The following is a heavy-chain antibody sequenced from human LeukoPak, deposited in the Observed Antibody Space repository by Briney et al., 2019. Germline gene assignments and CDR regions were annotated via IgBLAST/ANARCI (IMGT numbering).Heavy chain of an antibody. D-gene: IGHD6-13*01. Sequence: PSETLSLTCTVSGGSISSYYWSWIRQPAGKGLEWIGRIYTSGSTNYNPSLKSRVTMSVDTSKNQFSLKLSSVTAADTAVYYCAREHFRYSSSGDAFDIWGQGTMVTVSS. CDR2: IYTSGST. J-gene: IGHJ3*02. CDR1: GGSISSYY. CDR3: AREHFRYSSSGDAFDI. V-gene: IGHV4-4*07.